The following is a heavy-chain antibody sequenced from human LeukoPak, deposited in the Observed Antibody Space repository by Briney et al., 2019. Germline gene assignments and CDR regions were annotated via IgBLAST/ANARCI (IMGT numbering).Heavy chain of an antibody. J-gene: IGHJ6*03. V-gene: IGHV3-13*01. CDR1: GFTLSSFD. CDR3: ARTLVTAAGQYYYMDV. Sequence: GGSLRLSCAASGFTLSSFDMHWVRQATGKGLEWVSAIGSAGDTYYPGSVKGRFTISRENAKNSLYLQMNSLTAGDTAVYYCARTLVTAAGQYYYMDVWGKGTTVTVSS. CDR2: IGSAGDT. D-gene: IGHD2-15*01.